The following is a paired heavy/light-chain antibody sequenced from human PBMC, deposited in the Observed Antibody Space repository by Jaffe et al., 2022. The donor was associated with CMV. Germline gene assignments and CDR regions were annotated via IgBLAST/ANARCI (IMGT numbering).Heavy chain of an antibody. CDR1: GLTLSNYA. V-gene: IGHV3-23*01. CDR3: AKDRTKTLPTIAVAGHALDI. D-gene: IGHD6-19*01. J-gene: IGHJ3*02. Sequence: EVQLLESGGGLVQPGGSVRLSCAASGLTLSNYAMTWVRQAPGKGLEWVSSISSSGTMTYYADSVKGRFTISRDNSKNTLYLQVNSLRAEDTAVYYCAKDRTKTLPTIAVAGHALDIWGQGTMVSVSS. CDR2: ISSSGTMT.
Light chain of an antibody. CDR1: QSISNW. Sequence: DIQMTQSPSTLSASVGDRVTITCRASQSISNWLAWYQQKPGEAPKLLIYKASTLESGVPSRFSGSGSGTEFTLTISSLHPDDFATYYCQQFYNYWTFGQGTKVEIK. V-gene: IGKV1-5*03. CDR2: KAS. CDR3: QQFYNYWT. J-gene: IGKJ1*01.